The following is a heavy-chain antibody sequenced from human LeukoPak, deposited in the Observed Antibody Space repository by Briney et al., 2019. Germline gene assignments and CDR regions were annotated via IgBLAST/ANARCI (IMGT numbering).Heavy chain of an antibody. Sequence: PAASVKLSCKASGYTFSSYGISWVRQAPGQGLEWMGWISAYNGNTNYAQKLQGRATMTTDTSTSTAYMELRSLRSDDTAVYYCARDVKSYYYDSSGYRWDYWGQGTLVTVSS. CDR1: GYTFSSYG. CDR3: ARDVKSYYYDSSGYRWDY. CDR2: ISAYNGNT. D-gene: IGHD3-22*01. J-gene: IGHJ4*02. V-gene: IGHV1-18*01.